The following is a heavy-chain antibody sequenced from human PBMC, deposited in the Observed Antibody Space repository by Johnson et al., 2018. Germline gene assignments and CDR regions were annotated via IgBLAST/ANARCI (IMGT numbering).Heavy chain of an antibody. CDR1: GFTFSDYA. CDR2: ISGSGDCT. J-gene: IGHJ6*03. CDR3: ARGRPFPTGLYYYYMDV. Sequence: EVQLVESGGGLVQPGGSLRLSCAASGFTFSDYAMTWVRQAPGKGLQLVSAISGSGDCTYYADSVKGRFILSRDNSKNTLDLQMNRLRAEDTAVYYCARGRPFPTGLYYYYMDVWGKGTTVTVSS. V-gene: IGHV3-23*04. D-gene: IGHD1-14*01.